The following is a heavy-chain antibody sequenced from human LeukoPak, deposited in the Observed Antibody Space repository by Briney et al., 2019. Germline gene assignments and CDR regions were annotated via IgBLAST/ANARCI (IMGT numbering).Heavy chain of an antibody. Sequence: VASVKVSCKASGGTFSSYGISWVRQAPGQGLEWMGWISAYNGNTNYAQKLQGRVTMTTDTSTSTAYMELRSLRSDDTAVYYCARVRSSWTTDYFDYWGQGTLVTVSS. V-gene: IGHV1-18*01. CDR1: GGTFSSYG. CDR3: ARVRSSWTTDYFDY. J-gene: IGHJ4*02. D-gene: IGHD6-13*01. CDR2: ISAYNGNT.